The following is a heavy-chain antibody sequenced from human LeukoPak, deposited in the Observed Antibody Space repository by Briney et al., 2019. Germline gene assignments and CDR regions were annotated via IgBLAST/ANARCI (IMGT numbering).Heavy chain of an antibody. Sequence: GGSLRLSCADSGITFSSYWMSWVRQAPGKGLEWVANIKQDGGEKSYVDSVKGRFTISRDNAKNSLYLQMNNLRVEDTAVYYCARDGRPLDYWGQGTLVTVSS. CDR3: ARDGRPLDY. CDR2: IKQDGGEK. CDR1: GITFSSYW. J-gene: IGHJ4*02. V-gene: IGHV3-7*03.